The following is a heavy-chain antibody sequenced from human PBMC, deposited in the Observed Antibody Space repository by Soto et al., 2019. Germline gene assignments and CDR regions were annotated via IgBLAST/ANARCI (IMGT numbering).Heavy chain of an antibody. CDR3: ARDGYCSGTSCYDYFDP. D-gene: IGHD2-2*01. J-gene: IGHJ4*02. Sequence: GASVKVSCKASGYNFTTYFMHWVRQAPGQGLEWMGIINPSGGRTSYAQKFQGRVTMTRDTSTSTVYMDLSSLRSEDTAVYYCARDGYCSGTSCYDYFDPWGQGTQVTVSS. CDR2: INPSGGRT. V-gene: IGHV1-46*03. CDR1: GYNFTTYF.